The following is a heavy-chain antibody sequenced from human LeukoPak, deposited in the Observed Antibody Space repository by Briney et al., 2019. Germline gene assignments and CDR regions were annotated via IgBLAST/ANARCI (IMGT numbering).Heavy chain of an antibody. V-gene: IGHV3-23*01. D-gene: IGHD6-13*01. CDR3: AIERVAAAGNPYFDY. Sequence: GGSLRLSCAASGFTFSSYAMSWVRQAPGKGLEWVSAISGSGGSTYYADSVKGRFTISRGNSKNTLYLQMNSLRAEDTAVYYCAIERVAAAGNPYFDYWGQGTLVTVSS. J-gene: IGHJ4*02. CDR2: ISGSGGST. CDR1: GFTFSSYA.